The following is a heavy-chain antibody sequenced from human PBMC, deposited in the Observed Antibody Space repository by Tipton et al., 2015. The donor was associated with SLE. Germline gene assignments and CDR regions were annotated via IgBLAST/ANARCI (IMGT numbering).Heavy chain of an antibody. CDR2: IYYSGST. J-gene: IGHJ2*01. CDR1: GGSISSYY. D-gene: IGHD6-19*01. V-gene: IGHV4-59*01. CDR3: ARERVAVAATPWYFVL. Sequence: TLSLTFTVSGGSISSYYWSWIRQPPGKGLEWIGYIYYSGSTNYNPSLKSRVTISVDTSKNQFSLKLSSVTAADTAVYYCARERVAVAATPWYFVLWGRGALVTVSS.